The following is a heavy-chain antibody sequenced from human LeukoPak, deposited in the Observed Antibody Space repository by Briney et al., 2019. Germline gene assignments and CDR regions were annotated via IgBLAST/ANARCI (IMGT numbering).Heavy chain of an antibody. D-gene: IGHD3-10*01. CDR1: GFTFSRYA. CDR2: ITSGGDST. CDR3: ARDNAPLWFGDAWQAPEQNWFDP. Sequence: ESGGSLRLSYAASGFTFSRYAMNWVRQAPGKGLEWVSAITSGGDSTFYAHSVKGRFTISRDNSKNTLYLQMNSLRAEDTAVYYCARDNAPLWFGDAWQAPEQNWFDPWGQGTLVTVSS. J-gene: IGHJ5*02. V-gene: IGHV3-23*01.